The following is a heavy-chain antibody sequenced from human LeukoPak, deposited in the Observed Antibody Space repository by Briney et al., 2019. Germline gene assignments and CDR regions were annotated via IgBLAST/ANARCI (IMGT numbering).Heavy chain of an antibody. V-gene: IGHV1-18*01. Sequence: KVXCKASGXXFXXYGXSWVRQXPXQGLEXMGXXSAYNGNTNYAQKVQGKVTMATDTSTSTAYMELRSLRSDDTAVYYCARIYYDSSGYSPYDYWGQGTLVTVSS. D-gene: IGHD3-22*01. J-gene: IGHJ4*02. CDR3: ARIYYDSSGYSPYDY. CDR2: XSAYNGNT. CDR1: GXXFXXYG.